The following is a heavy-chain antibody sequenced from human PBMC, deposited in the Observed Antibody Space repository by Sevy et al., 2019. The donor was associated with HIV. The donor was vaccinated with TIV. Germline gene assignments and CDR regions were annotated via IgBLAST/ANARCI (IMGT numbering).Heavy chain of an antibody. D-gene: IGHD3-22*01. CDR2: IRSETGGGTT. J-gene: IGHJ4*02. V-gene: IGHV3-15*01. CDR3: AIDHRRDGMIVVPFEK. CDR1: GLSFSNAW. Sequence: GGSLRLSCAASGLSFSNAWMAWVRQAPGKGLEWVGRIRSETGGGTTDFAAFAKGKFTLSRDDPKNTLYLQMNILKTEDTAVYYCAIDHRRDGMIVVPFEKWGLGTLVTVSS.